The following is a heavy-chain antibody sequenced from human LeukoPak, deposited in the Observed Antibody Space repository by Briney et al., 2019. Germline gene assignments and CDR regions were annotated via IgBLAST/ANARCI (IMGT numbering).Heavy chain of an antibody. CDR1: GFTFSSYA. Sequence: KSGGSLRLSCAASGFTFSSYAMSWVRQAPGKGLEWVSAISGSGGSTYYADSVKGRFTISRDNSKNTLYLQMDSLRAEDTAVYYCAKYPGGSYFSFGYWGQGTLVTVSS. D-gene: IGHD1-26*01. CDR2: ISGSGGST. V-gene: IGHV3-23*01. J-gene: IGHJ4*02. CDR3: AKYPGGSYFSFGY.